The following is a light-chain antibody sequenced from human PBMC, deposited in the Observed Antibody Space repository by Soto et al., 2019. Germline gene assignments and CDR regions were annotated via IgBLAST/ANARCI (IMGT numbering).Light chain of an antibody. CDR1: STDVGGYNF. J-gene: IGLJ1*01. CDR2: EVT. CDR3: SSYTSTGTPV. Sequence: QSAVTQPASVSGSLGQSITMSCTGTSTDVGGYNFVSWYQQHPDKAPKLLIYEVTNRPSGVSNRFSGSKSGNTASLTISGLQAEDEADYYCSSYTSTGTPVFGTGTTVTVL. V-gene: IGLV2-14*01.